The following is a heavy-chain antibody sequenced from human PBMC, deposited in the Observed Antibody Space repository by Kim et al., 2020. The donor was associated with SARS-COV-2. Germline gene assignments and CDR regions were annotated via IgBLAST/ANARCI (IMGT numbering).Heavy chain of an antibody. CDR1: GGSISSSSYY. Sequence: SETLSLTCTVSGGSISSSSYYWGWIRQPPGKGLEWIGSIYYSGSTYYNPSLKSRVTISVDTSKNQFSLKLSSVTAADTAVYYCARVEEQWWYFDYWGQGTLVTVSS. D-gene: IGHD2-15*01. J-gene: IGHJ4*02. V-gene: IGHV4-39*07. CDR3: ARVEEQWWYFDY. CDR2: IYYSGST.